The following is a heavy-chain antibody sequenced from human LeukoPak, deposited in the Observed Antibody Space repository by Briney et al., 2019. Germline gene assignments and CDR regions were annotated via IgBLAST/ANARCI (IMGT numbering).Heavy chain of an antibody. CDR2: INSDGSYT. V-gene: IGHV3-74*01. CDR1: GFTFSSYW. Sequence: QPGGSLRLSCAASGFTFSSYWMHWVRQAPGKGLVWVSRINSDGSYTSYADSVKGRFTISRDNAKNMLYLQMNSLRAEDTAVYYCVRSAFLTTEFYFDYWGHGTLVTVSS. D-gene: IGHD4-11*01. J-gene: IGHJ4*01. CDR3: VRSAFLTTEFYFDY.